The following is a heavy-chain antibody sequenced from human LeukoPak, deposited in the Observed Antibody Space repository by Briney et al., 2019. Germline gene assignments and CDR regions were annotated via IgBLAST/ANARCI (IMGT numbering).Heavy chain of an antibody. J-gene: IGHJ3*01. Sequence: GRSLRLSCAASGFTFSSYGMHWVRQAPGKGLEWVAVIWYDGSNKYYADSVKGRFSISRENSKNTLYLQMNSLRAEDTAVYYCAREKLVYATYDAFDYWGQGTMDSVSS. V-gene: IGHV3-33*01. CDR3: AREKLVYATYDAFDY. CDR1: GFTFSSYG. D-gene: IGHD2-8*01. CDR2: IWYDGSNK.